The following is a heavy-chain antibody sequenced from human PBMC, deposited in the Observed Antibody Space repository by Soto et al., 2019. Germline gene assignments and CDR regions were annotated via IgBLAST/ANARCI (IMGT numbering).Heavy chain of an antibody. D-gene: IGHD3-16*02. V-gene: IGHV4-31*03. Sequence: QVQLQESGPGLVKPSQTLSLTCTVSGGSISSGGYYWSWIRQHPGKGLEWIGYIYYSGSTYYNPSLKSRVTISVDTSKNQFSLKLSSVTGADTAVYYCARDSGVADYVWGSYRYMGGWFDPWGQGTLVTVSS. CDR3: ARDSGVADYVWGSYRYMGGWFDP. J-gene: IGHJ5*02. CDR2: IYYSGST. CDR1: GGSISSGGYY.